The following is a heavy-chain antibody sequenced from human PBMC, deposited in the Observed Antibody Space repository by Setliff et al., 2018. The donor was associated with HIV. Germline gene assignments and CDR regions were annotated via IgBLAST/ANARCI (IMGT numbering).Heavy chain of an antibody. CDR1: GGTFSSYA. J-gene: IGHJ3*02. CDR2: IIPMFGTL. Sequence: SVKVSCKASGGTFSSYAINWVRQAPGQGLEWMGGIIPMFGTLNFAQKFQGRVTITTDESTSTAYMELNSLRSEDTAVYYCARGHSHGYGYSGSYGPFDIWGQETMVTVSS. D-gene: IGHD1-26*01. V-gene: IGHV1-69*05. CDR3: ARGHSHGYGYSGSYGPFDI.